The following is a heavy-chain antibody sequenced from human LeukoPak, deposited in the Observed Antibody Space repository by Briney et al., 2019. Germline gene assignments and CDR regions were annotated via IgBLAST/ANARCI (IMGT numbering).Heavy chain of an antibody. Sequence: GGSLRLSCTASGFTFSGYGMSWVRQAPGKGLEWVSSISSSGGSTYYADSVKGRFTISRDNSKNTLYLQMNSLRAEDTAVYYCARGDYYYYMDVWGKGTTVTVSS. CDR1: GFTFSGYG. V-gene: IGHV3-23*01. CDR2: ISSSGGST. J-gene: IGHJ6*03. CDR3: ARGDYYYYMDV.